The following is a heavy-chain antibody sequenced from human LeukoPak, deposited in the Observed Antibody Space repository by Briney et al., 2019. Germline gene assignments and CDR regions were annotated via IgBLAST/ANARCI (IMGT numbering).Heavy chain of an antibody. J-gene: IGHJ4*02. CDR1: GFTFSNYG. D-gene: IGHD5-18*01. CDR3: AKDQIHLWPPVWYFDY. CDR2: IGYDGSNI. Sequence: PGGSLRLSCVSSGFTFSNYGMHWVRQAPGKGLEWVAYIGYDGSNIFYGDSVKGRFTISRDNSKNTLYLQMNSLRAEDTALYYSAKDQIHLWPPVWYFDYWGRGTLVTVSS. V-gene: IGHV3-30*02.